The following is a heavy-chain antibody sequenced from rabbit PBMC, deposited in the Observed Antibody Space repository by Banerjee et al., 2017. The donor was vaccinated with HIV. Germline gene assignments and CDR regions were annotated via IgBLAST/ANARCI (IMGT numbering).Heavy chain of an antibody. Sequence: QEQLVESGGGLVQPEGSLTLTCKASGFDFSSNAMCWVRQAPGKGLEWIACIYAGGSGYIYYSSWAKGRFTISKTSSTTVTLQMTSLTAADTATYFCARVDAGSSGYPYYFNLWGPGTLVTVS. J-gene: IGHJ4*01. CDR2: IYAGGSGYI. V-gene: IGHV1S45*01. CDR1: GFDFSSNA. D-gene: IGHD1-1*01. CDR3: ARVDAGSSGYPYYFNL.